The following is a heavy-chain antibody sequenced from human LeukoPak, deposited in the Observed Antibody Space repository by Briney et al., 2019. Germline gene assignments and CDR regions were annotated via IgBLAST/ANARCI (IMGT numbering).Heavy chain of an antibody. Sequence: GGSLRLSCAASGFTFSSYAMHWVRQAPGEGLEWVANIKQDGSQKYYVDSVKGRLTISRDNAKNSLYLQMSSLRAEDTALYYCARGGDYGDPWGQGTLVTVSS. V-gene: IGHV3-7*01. CDR2: IKQDGSQK. J-gene: IGHJ5*02. CDR3: ARGGDYGDP. D-gene: IGHD4-17*01. CDR1: GFTFSSYA.